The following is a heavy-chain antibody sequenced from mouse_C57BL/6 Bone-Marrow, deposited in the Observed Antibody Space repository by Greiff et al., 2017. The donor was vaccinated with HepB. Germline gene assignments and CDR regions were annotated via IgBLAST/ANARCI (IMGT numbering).Heavy chain of an antibody. J-gene: IGHJ4*01. Sequence: QVQLQQPGAELVKPGASVKLSCKASGYTFTSYWMQWVKQRPGQGLEWIGEIDPSDSYTNYNQKFKGKATLTVDTSSSTAYMQLSSLTSEDSAVYYCARDGYFPYAMDYWGQGTSVTVSS. V-gene: IGHV1-50*01. CDR2: IDPSDSYT. CDR1: GYTFTSYW. D-gene: IGHD2-3*01. CDR3: ARDGYFPYAMDY.